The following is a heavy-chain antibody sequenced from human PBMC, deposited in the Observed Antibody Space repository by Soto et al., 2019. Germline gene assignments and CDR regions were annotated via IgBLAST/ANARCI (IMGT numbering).Heavy chain of an antibody. CDR2: IDPRDSQS. Sequence: GESLKISCKASGYSFTDYWITWVRQMPGKGLEWMGRIDPRDSQSNYSPSFQGHVTISADKSSSTAYLQRNSLKASDTAMYYCARTGYGNWLDPWGQGTLVTVSS. D-gene: IGHD3-10*01. J-gene: IGHJ5*02. V-gene: IGHV5-10-1*01. CDR1: GYSFTDYW. CDR3: ARTGYGNWLDP.